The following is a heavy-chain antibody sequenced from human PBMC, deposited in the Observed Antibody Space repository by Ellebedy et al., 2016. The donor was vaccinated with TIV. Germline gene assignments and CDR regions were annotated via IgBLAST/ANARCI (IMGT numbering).Heavy chain of an antibody. V-gene: IGHV1-2*04. Sequence: AASVKVSCKPSGYTFTASYPPWVRQASGYGLEWTGWITPNSGGTNYPLKFQGWVTMTRDTSISTAYMELSRLRSDDTAVYYCARDGGSYSDFDYWGQGTLVTVSS. CDR3: ARDGGSYSDFDY. D-gene: IGHD1-26*01. CDR2: ITPNSGGT. CDR1: GYTFTASY. J-gene: IGHJ4*02.